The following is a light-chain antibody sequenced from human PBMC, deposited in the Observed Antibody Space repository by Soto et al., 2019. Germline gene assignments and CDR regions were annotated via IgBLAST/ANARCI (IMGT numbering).Light chain of an antibody. J-gene: IGKJ4*01. CDR3: HQYGSYPLT. CDR2: GAS. Sequence: EVVLTQSPGTLSLSPGERATLSCRASETVGSSFLAWYQQRPGQAPRLLMYGASTRAAGIPDRFSGGGSGGDFTLPINRLEPEDFAVYYCHQYGSYPLTFGGGTKVEIK. V-gene: IGKV3-20*01. CDR1: ETVGSSF.